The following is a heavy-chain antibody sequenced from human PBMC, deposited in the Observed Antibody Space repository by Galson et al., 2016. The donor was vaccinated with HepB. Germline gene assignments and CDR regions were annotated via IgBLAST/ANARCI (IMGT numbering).Heavy chain of an antibody. CDR1: GFTFSSYG. CDR3: ARDYYYDSRGGFDY. J-gene: IGHJ4*02. Sequence: LRLSCAASGFTFSSYGMHWVRQAPGKGLEWVAVISYDGSSKYYADSVKGRFTISRDNSKTSLFLQMNRLRAEDTAVYYCARDYYYDSRGGFDYWGQGTLVTVSS. CDR2: ISYDGSSK. V-gene: IGHV3-30*03. D-gene: IGHD3-22*01.